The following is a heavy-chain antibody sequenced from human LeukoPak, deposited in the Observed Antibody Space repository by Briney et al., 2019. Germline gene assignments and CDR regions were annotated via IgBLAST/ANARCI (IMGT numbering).Heavy chain of an antibody. J-gene: IGHJ4*02. D-gene: IGHD7-27*01. Sequence: SETLSHTCALSGGSISSSNWWSWVRQPPGKGMEWIGYIYYSGSTYYNPSLKSRVTISVDTSKNQFSLKLSSVTAADTAVYYCARTWGNDYFDYWGQGTLSPSPQ. CDR1: GGSISSSNW. CDR3: ARTWGNDYFDY. CDR2: IYYSGST. V-gene: IGHV4-4*02.